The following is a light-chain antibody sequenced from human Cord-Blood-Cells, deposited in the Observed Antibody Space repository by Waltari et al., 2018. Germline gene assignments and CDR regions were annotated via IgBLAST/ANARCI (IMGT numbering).Light chain of an antibody. CDR2: EGS. CDR1: SSDVGSYNL. CDR3: CSYAGSSTFV. V-gene: IGLV2-23*03. Sequence: QSALTQPASVSGSPGQSITISCTGTSSDVGSYNLVSWYQQHPGKAPKLMIHEGSKRASGFSNRFSGSKSGNTASLTISGLQAEDEADYYCCSYAGSSTFVFGGGTKLTVL. J-gene: IGLJ3*02.